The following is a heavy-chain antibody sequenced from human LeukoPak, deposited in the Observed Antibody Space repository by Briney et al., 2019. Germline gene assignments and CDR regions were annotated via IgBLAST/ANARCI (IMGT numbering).Heavy chain of an antibody. CDR3: AKDRGYSYGPSDY. J-gene: IGHJ4*02. V-gene: IGHV3-23*01. D-gene: IGHD5-18*01. Sequence: GGSLRLSCAASGFTFSSYAMSWVRQAPGKGMEWVSAISGSGGSTYYADSVKGRFTISRDNSKNTLYLQMNSLRAEDTAVYYCAKDRGYSYGPSDYWGQGTLVTVSS. CDR1: GFTFSSYA. CDR2: ISGSGGST.